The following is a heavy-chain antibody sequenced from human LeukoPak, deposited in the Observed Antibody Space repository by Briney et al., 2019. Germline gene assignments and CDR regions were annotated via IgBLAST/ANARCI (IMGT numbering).Heavy chain of an antibody. CDR1: GFTVRRNY. D-gene: IGHD4-23*01. Sequence: PGWSLRLSCVASGFTVRRNYMSWVRQAPGKGLGWVSVIYSGGSTYYADSVKGRFTIYRDNSKNTLYLQMDSLRDEDTAVYYCARAGKTFDSWGQGTLVTVSS. CDR3: ARAGKTFDS. J-gene: IGHJ4*02. CDR2: IYSGGST. V-gene: IGHV3-53*01.